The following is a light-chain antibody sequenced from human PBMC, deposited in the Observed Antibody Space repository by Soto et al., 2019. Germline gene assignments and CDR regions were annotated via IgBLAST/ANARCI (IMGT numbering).Light chain of an antibody. CDR2: EVS. CDR1: SSDVGGYNY. Sequence: QSALTQPASVSGSPGQSITISCTGTSSDVGGYNYVSWYQQHPGKAPKLMICEVSNRPSGVSNRFSGSKSGNTASLTISGLQAEDEADYYCSSYTSSSTLYVFGTGTK. V-gene: IGLV2-14*01. J-gene: IGLJ1*01. CDR3: SSYTSSSTLYV.